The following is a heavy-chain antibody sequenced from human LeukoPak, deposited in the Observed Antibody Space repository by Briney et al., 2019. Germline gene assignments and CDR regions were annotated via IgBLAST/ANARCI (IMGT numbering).Heavy chain of an antibody. D-gene: IGHD1-26*01. J-gene: IGHJ6*03. CDR1: GASISSYY. CDR3: ARVGATTWVRYYYYYMDV. CDR2: VYYFGHT. V-gene: IGHV4-59*13. Sequence: PSETLSLTCTVSGASISSYYWSWIRQPPGKGLEWIGYVYYFGHTNYNPSLKSRVTILVDTSKNQFSLNLISVTAADTAVYYCARVGATTWVRYYYYYMDVWGKGTTVTVSS.